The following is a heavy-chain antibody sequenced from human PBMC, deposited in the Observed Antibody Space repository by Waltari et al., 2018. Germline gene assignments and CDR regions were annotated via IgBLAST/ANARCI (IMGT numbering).Heavy chain of an antibody. D-gene: IGHD1-7*01. Sequence: VQRVRTGAAVKKPGATVNIPCKVSGYTFTDYYLHAVQQAPGKGLEWIGLVDPEDGETIYAEKFQGRVTITAETTTDTAYMELSSLRSEDTAVYYCATVSAGTTHDYWGQGTLVTVSS. CDR1: GYTFTDYY. CDR3: ATVSAGTTHDY. CDR2: VDPEDGET. V-gene: IGHV1-69-2*01. J-gene: IGHJ4*02.